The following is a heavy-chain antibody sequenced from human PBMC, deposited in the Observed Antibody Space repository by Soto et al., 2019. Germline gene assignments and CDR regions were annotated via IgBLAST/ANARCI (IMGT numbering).Heavy chain of an antibody. J-gene: IGHJ6*02. D-gene: IGHD1-26*01. CDR1: GFTFSNYG. Sequence: PGGSLRLSCAGSGFTFSNYGMHWVRQAPGKGLVWVSRINSDGSSTSYADSVKGRFTISRDNAKNTLYLQMNSLRAEDTAVYYCARDQWELTYYYYFGMDAWGQGTTVTVSS. CDR2: INSDGSST. CDR3: ARDQWELTYYYYFGMDA. V-gene: IGHV3-74*01.